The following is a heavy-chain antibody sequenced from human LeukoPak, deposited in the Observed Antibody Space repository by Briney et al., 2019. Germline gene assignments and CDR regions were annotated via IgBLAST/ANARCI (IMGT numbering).Heavy chain of an antibody. CDR2: ISSSSSYI. CDR1: GFTFSSYS. J-gene: IGHJ5*02. V-gene: IGHV3-21*01. Sequence: GGSLRLSCAASGFTFSSYSMNWVRQAPGKGLVWVSSISSSSSYIYYADSVKGRFTISRDNAKNSLYLQMNSLRAEDTAVYYCARGITIFGVLDWFDPWGQGTLVTVSS. D-gene: IGHD3-3*01. CDR3: ARGITIFGVLDWFDP.